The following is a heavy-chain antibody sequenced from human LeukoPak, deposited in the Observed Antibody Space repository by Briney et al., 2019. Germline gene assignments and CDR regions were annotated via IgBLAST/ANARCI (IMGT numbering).Heavy chain of an antibody. CDR3: ARLSDFWSPYKRNYYYYMDV. D-gene: IGHD3-3*01. J-gene: IGHJ6*03. CDR1: GRSISSYY. CDR2: VYYPGSP. V-gene: IGHV4-59*08. Sequence: PSDTLSLICTLSGRSISSYYWSWLRQPPGKGLEWLGYVYYPGSPNYNPSLKSRVAISINTSRNQFSLKLSSVTAADTAVYYCARLSDFWSPYKRNYYYYMDVWGKGTTVTVSS.